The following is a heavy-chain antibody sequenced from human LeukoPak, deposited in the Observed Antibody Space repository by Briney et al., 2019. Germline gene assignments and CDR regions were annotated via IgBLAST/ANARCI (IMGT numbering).Heavy chain of an antibody. V-gene: IGHV3-21*01. J-gene: IGHJ4*02. CDR2: ISSGSSYI. CDR1: GFTFSTYS. Sequence: GGSLRLSCAASGFTFSTYSMDWVRQAPGQGLEWVASISSGSSYICYADSVKGRFTISRDNAKNSLYLQMNSLRAEDTAVYYCVRSMATITFSFDYWGQGTLVTVSS. D-gene: IGHD5-24*01. CDR3: VRSMATITFSFDY.